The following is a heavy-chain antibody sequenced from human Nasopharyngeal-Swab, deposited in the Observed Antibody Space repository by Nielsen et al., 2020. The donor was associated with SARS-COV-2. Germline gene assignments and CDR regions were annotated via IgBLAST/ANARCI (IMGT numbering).Heavy chain of an antibody. J-gene: IGHJ4*01. CDR2: IGTSSTPI. V-gene: IGHV3-48*01. Sequence: GGSLRLSCAASGFTLSTYSMDWVRQVTGKGLEWVAHIGTSSTPIYYADSVRGRFSISRDNAKNSLSLLMSTLRGEDTAVYYCVRGWRSNSFDYWGQGARVTVSA. D-gene: IGHD2/OR15-2a*01. CDR1: GFTLSTYS. CDR3: VRGWRSNSFDY.